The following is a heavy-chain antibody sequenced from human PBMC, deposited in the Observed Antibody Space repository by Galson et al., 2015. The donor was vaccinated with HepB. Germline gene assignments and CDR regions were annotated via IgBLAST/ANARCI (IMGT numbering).Heavy chain of an antibody. CDR3: ARDIQHRSAMDV. J-gene: IGHJ6*02. CDR1: GFTFSSYS. CDR2: ISSSSSTI. V-gene: IGHV3-48*04. D-gene: IGHD2-21*01. Sequence: SLRLSCAASGFTFSSYSMNWVRQAPGKGLEWVSYISSSSSTIYYADSVEGRFAISRDNAKNSLYLQMNSLRAEDTAVYYCARDIQHRSAMDVWGQGTTVTVSS.